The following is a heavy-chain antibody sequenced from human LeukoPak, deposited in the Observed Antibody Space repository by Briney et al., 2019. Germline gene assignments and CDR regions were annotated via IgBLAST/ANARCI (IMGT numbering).Heavy chain of an antibody. V-gene: IGHV3-7*03. Sequence: GGSLRLSCVGSGFTSIAYALTWVRQAPGKGLEWVANIKHDGSEKNYVDSVKGRFTISRDNAKNSLYLQMNSLRAEDTAVYYCATPLDYYDRSDSHQGGDWGQGTLVTVSS. CDR2: IKHDGSEK. CDR1: GFTSIAYA. J-gene: IGHJ4*02. D-gene: IGHD3-22*01. CDR3: ATPLDYYDRSDSHQGGD.